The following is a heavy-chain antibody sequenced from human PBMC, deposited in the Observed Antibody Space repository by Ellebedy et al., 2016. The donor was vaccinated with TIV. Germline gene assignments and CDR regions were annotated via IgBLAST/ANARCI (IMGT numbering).Heavy chain of an antibody. D-gene: IGHD4-17*01. J-gene: IGHJ1*01. CDR2: ISYSGNT. CDR1: AGSIRNYY. CDR3: ASATVTTSAEYFQY. Sequence: MPSETLSLTCNVSAGSIRNYYWTWIRQPPGRGLEWIGYISYSGNTKYNPSLQSRVSISVDTAKKQFSLKVRSVTAADTAVYYCASATVTTSAEYFQYWGQGTLVTVSS. V-gene: IGHV4-59*08.